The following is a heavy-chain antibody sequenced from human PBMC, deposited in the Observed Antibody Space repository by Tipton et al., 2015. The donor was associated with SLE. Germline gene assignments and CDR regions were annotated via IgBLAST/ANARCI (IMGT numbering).Heavy chain of an antibody. CDR1: GGSISSGGYY. Sequence: TLSLTCTVSGGSISSGGYYWSWIRQHPGKGLEWIGYIYYSGSTYYNPSLKSRVTISVDTSKNQFSLKLSSVTAADTAVYYCARDWDHGIAVAGGAFDIWGQGTMVTVSS. V-gene: IGHV4-31*03. D-gene: IGHD6-19*01. CDR3: ARDWDHGIAVAGGAFDI. J-gene: IGHJ3*02. CDR2: IYYSGST.